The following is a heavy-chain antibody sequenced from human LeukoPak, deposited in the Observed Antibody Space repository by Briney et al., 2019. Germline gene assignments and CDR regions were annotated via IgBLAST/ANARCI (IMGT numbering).Heavy chain of an antibody. V-gene: IGHV3-66*02. CDR2: IYSGGST. CDR3: ARGDSSSWKNYYYCYGMDV. D-gene: IGHD6-13*01. Sequence: PGGSLRLSCAASGFTVSSNYMSWVRQAPGKGLEWVSVIYSGGSTYYADSVKGRFTISRDNSKNTLYLQMNSLRTEDTAVYYCARGDSSSWKNYYYCYGMDVWGQGTTVTVSS. CDR1: GFTVSSNY. J-gene: IGHJ6*02.